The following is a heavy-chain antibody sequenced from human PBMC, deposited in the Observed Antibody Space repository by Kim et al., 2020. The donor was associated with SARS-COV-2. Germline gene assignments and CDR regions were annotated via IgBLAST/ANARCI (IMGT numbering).Heavy chain of an antibody. J-gene: IGHJ4*02. CDR3: ASPSVAGTASAQFDY. V-gene: IGHV4-39*07. CDR1: GGSISSSSYY. CDR2: IYYSGST. Sequence: SETLSLTCTVSGGSISSSSYYWGWIRQPPGKGLEWIVSIYYSGSTYYNPSLKSRVTISVDTSKNQFSLKLSSVTAADTAVYYCASPSVAGTASAQFDYWGQGTLVTVSS. D-gene: IGHD6-19*01.